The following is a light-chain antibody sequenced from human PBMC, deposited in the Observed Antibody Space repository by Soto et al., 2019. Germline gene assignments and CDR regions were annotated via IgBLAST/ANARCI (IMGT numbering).Light chain of an antibody. J-gene: IGKJ1*01. V-gene: IGKV3-15*01. CDR1: QSVSNK. CDR2: GAS. Sequence: EIVMRQSPATLSVSPGERATPSCRASQSVSNKLAWYQQKPGQAPRLVIYGASTRATGIPARFSGSGSGTEFTLTISSLQSEDFAVYYCQQYNNWWTFGQGTKVDIK. CDR3: QQYNNWWT.